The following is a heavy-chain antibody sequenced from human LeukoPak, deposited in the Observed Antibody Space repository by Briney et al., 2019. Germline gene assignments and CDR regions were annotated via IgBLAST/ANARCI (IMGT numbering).Heavy chain of an antibody. Sequence: GRSLRLSCAASGFTFYDYAMHWVRQAPGKGLEWVSGISWNSGSIGYADSVKGRFTISRDNAKNSLYLQMNSLRAEDMALYYCARDNGIVVVPAAILGWFDPWGQGTLVTVSS. CDR3: ARDNGIVVVPAAILGWFDP. CDR1: GFTFYDYA. V-gene: IGHV3-9*03. D-gene: IGHD2-2*01. J-gene: IGHJ5*02. CDR2: ISWNSGSI.